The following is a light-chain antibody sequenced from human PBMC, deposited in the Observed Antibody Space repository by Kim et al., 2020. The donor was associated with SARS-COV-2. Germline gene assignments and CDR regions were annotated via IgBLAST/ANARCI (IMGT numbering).Light chain of an antibody. J-gene: IGLJ2*01. CDR3: HSRDSSGNHLV. Sequence: AWGPTVRFTGQADTLRNDYATWAQQRPGHAPVFVIYGQNTRPSGLPYRFSGSFSGNTASLTLTGAQAEDEADYYSHSRDSSGNHLVFGAGTQLTVL. CDR2: GQN. V-gene: IGLV3-19*01. CDR1: TLRNDY.